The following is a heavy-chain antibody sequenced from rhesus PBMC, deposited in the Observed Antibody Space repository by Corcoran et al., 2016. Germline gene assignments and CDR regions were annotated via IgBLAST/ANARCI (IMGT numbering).Heavy chain of an antibody. D-gene: IGHD6-13*01. J-gene: IGHJ4*01. CDR1: GGSISDNYY. CDR3: ARVGISAGHQGDL. CDR2: IYGGSGNT. Sequence: QVQLQESGPGLVKPSETLSLTCAVSGGSISDNYYWNWIRQPPGKGLEWIGKIYGGSGNTHYNPSLKSRVSISKEPSKNQFSLKVSSVTAADTAVFYCARVGISAGHQGDLWGQGLLVTVSA. V-gene: IGHV4S9*01.